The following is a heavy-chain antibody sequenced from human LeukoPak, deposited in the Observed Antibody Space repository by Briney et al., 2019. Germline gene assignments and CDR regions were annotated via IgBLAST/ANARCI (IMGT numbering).Heavy chain of an antibody. Sequence: ASETLSLTCTVSGGSISSGGYYWSWIRQHPGKGLEWIGYIYYSGSTYYNPSLKSRVTISVDTSKNQFSLKLSSVTVADTAVYYCGREGGARLGGGAFDIRGQGTMVTVSS. V-gene: IGHV4-31*03. J-gene: IGHJ3*02. D-gene: IGHD3-16*01. CDR2: IYYSGST. CDR1: GGSISSGGYY. CDR3: GREGGARLGGGAFDI.